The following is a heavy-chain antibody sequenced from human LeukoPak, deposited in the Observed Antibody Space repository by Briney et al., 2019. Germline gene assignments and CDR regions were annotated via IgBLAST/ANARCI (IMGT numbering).Heavy chain of an antibody. CDR2: IKQDGSEK. CDR1: GFTFSSYW. CDR3: ARDGDQMYEVYDY. V-gene: IGHV3-7*01. J-gene: IGHJ4*02. D-gene: IGHD7-27*01. Sequence: GGSLRLSCAASGFTFSSYWMSWVRQAPGKGLEWVANIKQDGSEKSYVDSVKGRFTISRDNAKNSLDLQMNSLRAEDTAVYYCARDGDQMYEVYDYWGQGTLVTVSS.